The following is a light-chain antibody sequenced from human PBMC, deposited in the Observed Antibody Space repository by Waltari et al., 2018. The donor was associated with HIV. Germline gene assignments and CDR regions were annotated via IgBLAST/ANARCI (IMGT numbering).Light chain of an antibody. CDR3: AAWDDSLSAWV. J-gene: IGLJ3*02. CDR1: SSNTGSNY. V-gene: IGLV1-47*01. Sequence: QSVLTQPPSASGTPGQRVTISCSGSSSNTGSNYVSWYQQLPGTAPKLLIYRNNQRPSGVPDRFSGSKSGTSASLAISGLRSEDEADYYCAAWDDSLSAWVFGGGTKLTVL. CDR2: RNN.